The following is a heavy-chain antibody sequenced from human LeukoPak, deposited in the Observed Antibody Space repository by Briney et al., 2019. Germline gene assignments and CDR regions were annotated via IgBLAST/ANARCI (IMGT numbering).Heavy chain of an antibody. D-gene: IGHD3-16*02. J-gene: IGHJ4*02. V-gene: IGHV1-18*01. CDR2: ISAYNGNT. Sequence: ASVKVSCKASGYTFTSYGISWVRQAPGQGLEWMGWISAYNGNTNYAQKLQGRVTMTTDTSTSTAYMELRSLRSDDTAVYYCARDVMITCGGVIVIRYFDYWGQGTLVTVSS. CDR3: ARDVMITCGGVIVIRYFDY. CDR1: GYTFTSYG.